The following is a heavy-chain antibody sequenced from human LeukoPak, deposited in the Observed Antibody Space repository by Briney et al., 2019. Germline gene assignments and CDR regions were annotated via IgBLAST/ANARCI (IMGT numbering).Heavy chain of an antibody. J-gene: IGHJ4*02. CDR2: IKQDGSER. Sequence: PGGSLRLSCAASGFTFRGFSMSWVRQSPTKGLEWVANIKQDGSERYYVDSVKGRFTISRDNAKNSLSLQMNNPRVEDTAVYYCARAGSHWHYVYWGQGTVVTVSS. CDR3: ARAGSHWHYVY. CDR1: GFTFRGFS. V-gene: IGHV3-7*01. D-gene: IGHD3-10*01.